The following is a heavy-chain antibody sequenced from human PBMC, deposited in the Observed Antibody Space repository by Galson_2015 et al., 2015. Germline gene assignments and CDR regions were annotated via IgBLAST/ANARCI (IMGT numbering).Heavy chain of an antibody. Sequence: SLRLSCAASGFTFSSYAMHWVRPAPGKGLEWVAVISYDGSNKYYADSVKGRFTISRDNSKNTLYLQMNSLRAEDTAVYYCARAGRYCSSTSCYGDYYYYYMDVWGKGTTVTVSS. CDR2: ISYDGSNK. V-gene: IGHV3-30*01. J-gene: IGHJ6*03. CDR1: GFTFSSYA. CDR3: ARAGRYCSSTSCYGDYYYYYMDV. D-gene: IGHD2-2*01.